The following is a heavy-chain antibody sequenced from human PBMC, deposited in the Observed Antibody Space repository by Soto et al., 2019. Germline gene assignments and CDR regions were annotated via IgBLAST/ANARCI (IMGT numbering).Heavy chain of an antibody. CDR2: TSAYNGNT. Sequence: ASVKVSCKASGYTFTSYGISWVRQAPGQGLEWMGWTSAYNGNTNYAQKLQGRVTMTTDTSTSTAYMELRSLRSDDTAVYYCARDRTTYYDILTGYPHWGQGTLVTVPS. J-gene: IGHJ4*02. CDR1: GYTFTSYG. D-gene: IGHD3-9*01. CDR3: ARDRTTYYDILTGYPH. V-gene: IGHV1-18*04.